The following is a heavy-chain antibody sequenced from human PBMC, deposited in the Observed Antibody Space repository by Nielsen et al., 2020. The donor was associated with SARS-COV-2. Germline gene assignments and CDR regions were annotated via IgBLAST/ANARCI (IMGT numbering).Heavy chain of an antibody. CDR3: ARASRPERIVVVPAANYYYYYIDV. D-gene: IGHD2-2*01. J-gene: IGHJ6*03. CDR1: GYTFTSYY. CDR2: INPSGGST. V-gene: IGHV1-46*01. Sequence: ASVKVSCKASGYTFTSYYMHWVRQAPGQGLEWMGIINPSGGSTSYAQKFQGRVTMTRDTSTSTVYMELSSLRSEDTAVYYCARASRPERIVVVPAANYYYYYIDVWGKGTTVTVSS.